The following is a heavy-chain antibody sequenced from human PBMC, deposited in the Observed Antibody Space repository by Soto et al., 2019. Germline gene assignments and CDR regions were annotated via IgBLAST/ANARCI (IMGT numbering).Heavy chain of an antibody. Sequence: GGSLRLSCAASGFTFSMYWMHWVRQVPGKGPEWVSRINDDGISTNYADYVKGRFTISRDNAKNTLYLQMNALRVEDTAVYYCTRGPRSTSTGTGAFWGQGTLVTVSS. CDR2: INDDGIST. CDR1: GFTFSMYW. D-gene: IGHD1-1*01. CDR3: TRGPRSTSTGTGAF. V-gene: IGHV3-74*01. J-gene: IGHJ4*02.